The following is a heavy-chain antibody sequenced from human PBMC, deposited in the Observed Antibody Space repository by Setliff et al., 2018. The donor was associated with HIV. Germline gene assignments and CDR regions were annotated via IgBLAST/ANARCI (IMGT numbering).Heavy chain of an antibody. CDR2: IYHTEYT. J-gene: IGHJ6*02. D-gene: IGHD3-9*01. V-gene: IGHV4-4*02. CDR3: ARDPGYIDWLRSYRHYYGMDV. CDR1: GGSISSGSYYW. Sequence: SETLSLTCTVSGGSISSGSYYWWTWVRQPPGKGLEWIGEIYHTEYTNYSPSLKSRVSMSVDRSKNQFSLKLSSVTAADTAVYFCARDPGYIDWLRSYRHYYGMDVWGQGTTVTVSS.